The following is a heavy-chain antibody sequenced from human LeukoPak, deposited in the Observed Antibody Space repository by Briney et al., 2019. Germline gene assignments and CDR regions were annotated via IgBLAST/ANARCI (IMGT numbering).Heavy chain of an antibody. V-gene: IGHV3-48*01. D-gene: IGHD3-9*01. CDR2: ISSSSSTI. CDR3: ARALRYFDWLSTSPEYNWFDP. CDR1: GFTFSSYS. Sequence: GGSLRLSCAASGFTFSSYSMNWVRQAPGKGLEWVSYISSSSSTIYYADSVKGRFTISRDNAKNSLYLQINSLRAEDTAVYYCARALRYFDWLSTSPEYNWFDPWGQGTLVTVSS. J-gene: IGHJ5*02.